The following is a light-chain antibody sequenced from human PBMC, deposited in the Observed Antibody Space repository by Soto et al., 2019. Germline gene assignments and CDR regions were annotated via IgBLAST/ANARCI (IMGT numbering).Light chain of an antibody. CDR1: QGISSA. CDR3: QQFNSYPQP. J-gene: IGKJ4*01. CDR2: DAS. V-gene: IGKV1-13*02. Sequence: AIQLTQSPSSLSASVGDRVTITCRASQGISSALAWYQQKPGKAHKLLIYDASSLESGVPSRFSGSGSGTDFTLTISSLQPEDFATYYCQQFNSYPQPFGGGPKVEIK.